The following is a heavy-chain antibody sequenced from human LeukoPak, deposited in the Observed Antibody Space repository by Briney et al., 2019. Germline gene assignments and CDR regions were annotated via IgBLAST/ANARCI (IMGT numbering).Heavy chain of an antibody. J-gene: IGHJ4*02. V-gene: IGHV3-23*01. CDR1: GFTFSSYG. CDR2: ISGSGGST. CDR3: AKEIGHSGFGDY. Sequence: TGGSLRLPCAASGFTFSSYGMSWVRQAPGKGLEWVSAISGSGGSTYYADSVKGRFTISRDNSKNTLYLQMNSLRAEDTAVYYCAKEIGHSGFGDYWGQGTLVTVSS. D-gene: IGHD3-10*01.